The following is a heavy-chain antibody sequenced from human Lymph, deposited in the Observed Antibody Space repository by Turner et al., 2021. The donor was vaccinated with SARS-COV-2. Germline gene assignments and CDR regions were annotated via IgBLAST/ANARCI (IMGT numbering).Heavy chain of an antibody. CDR2: IWYDGSNK. V-gene: IGHV3-33*01. D-gene: IGHD2-8*01. CDR3: ARDYLGYCTNGVCYPLGY. J-gene: IGHJ4*02. CDR1: GFTFSSYG. Sequence: QVQLVESGGGVVQPGRCLRLSCVASGFTFSSYGTHWVRQAPGKGLEWVAVIWYDGSNKYYADSVKGRLTSSRDNSKNTLYLQMNSLRAEDTAVYYCARDYLGYCTNGVCYPLGYWGQGTLVTVSS.